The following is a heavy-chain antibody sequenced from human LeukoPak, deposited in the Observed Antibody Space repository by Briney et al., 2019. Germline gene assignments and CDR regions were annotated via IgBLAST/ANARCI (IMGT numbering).Heavy chain of an antibody. CDR1: GYTFAGYY. V-gene: IGHV1-2*02. J-gene: IGHJ4*02. Sequence: ASVKVSCKASGYTFAGYYMHWVRQAPGQGLEWMAWINPNSGGTYYAQNFHDRITMTRDTSISTAYMELSRLRSDDTAIYYCARANALYCSSTSCLFDYWGQGTLVTVSS. CDR2: INPNSGGT. CDR3: ARANALYCSSTSCLFDY. D-gene: IGHD2-2*01.